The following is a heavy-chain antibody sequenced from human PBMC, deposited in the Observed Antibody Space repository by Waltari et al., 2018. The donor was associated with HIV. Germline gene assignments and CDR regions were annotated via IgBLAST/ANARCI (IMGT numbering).Heavy chain of an antibody. D-gene: IGHD3-22*01. CDR1: GGSFSGYY. CDR3: ARAATYYYDSSGYYHFDY. CDR2: INHSGST. Sequence: QVQLQQWGAGLLKPSETLSLTCAVYGGSFSGYYWSWFRQPPGTGLEWIGEINHSGSTNYNPSLKSRVTISVDTSKNQFSLKLSSVTAADTAVYYCARAATYYYDSSGYYHFDYWGQGTLVTVSS. J-gene: IGHJ4*02. V-gene: IGHV4-34*01.